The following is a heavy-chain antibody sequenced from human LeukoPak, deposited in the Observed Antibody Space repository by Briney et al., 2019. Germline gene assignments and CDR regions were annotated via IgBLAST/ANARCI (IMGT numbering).Heavy chain of an antibody. J-gene: IGHJ4*02. CDR2: IDQGGSHK. CDR3: ASTFPYCSGGSCAL. V-gene: IGHV3-7*01. CDR1: GHTFSNSW. Sequence: GGSLRLSCVASGHTFSNSWMTWVRQAPGKGLEWVGNIDQGGSHKNYVDSVKGRFTISRDNAKNSLYLQMDTLRAEDTAIYYCASTFPYCSGGSCALGGQGTLVTVSS. D-gene: IGHD2-15*01.